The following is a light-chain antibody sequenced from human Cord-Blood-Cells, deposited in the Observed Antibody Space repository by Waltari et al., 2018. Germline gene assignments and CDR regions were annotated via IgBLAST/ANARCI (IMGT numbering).Light chain of an antibody. CDR1: QSVSSN. CDR2: GAS. Sequence: TLSVSPGERATLSCRASQSVSSNLAWYQQKPGQAPRLLIYGASTRATGIPARFSGSGSGTEFTLTISSLQSEDFAVYYCQQYNNWPITFGQGTRLEIK. J-gene: IGKJ5*01. V-gene: IGKV3-15*01. CDR3: QQYNNWPIT.